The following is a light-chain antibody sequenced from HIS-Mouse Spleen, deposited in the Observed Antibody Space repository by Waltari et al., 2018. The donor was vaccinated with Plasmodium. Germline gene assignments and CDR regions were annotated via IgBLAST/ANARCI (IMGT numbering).Light chain of an antibody. CDR1: QSISSY. V-gene: IGKV1-39*01. J-gene: IGKJ4*01. CDR2: AAS. CDR3: QQSYSTPPT. Sequence: DIQMTQSPSSLSASVGDRVTITCRASQSISSYLNWYQQKPGKAPKLLIYAASSLQSGVPSRFSGSGSGTDFTLTISRLQPEDFATYYCQQSYSTPPTFGGGTK.